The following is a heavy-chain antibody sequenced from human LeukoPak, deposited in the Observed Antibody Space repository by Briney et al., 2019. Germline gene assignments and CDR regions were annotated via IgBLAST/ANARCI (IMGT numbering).Heavy chain of an antibody. V-gene: IGHV1-69*04. D-gene: IGHD3-10*01. J-gene: IGHJ6*02. CDR2: IIPILGIA. Sequence: AASVKVSFKASGGTFSSYAISWVRQAPGQGLEWMGRIIPILGIANYAQKFQGRVTITADKSTSTAYMELSSLRSEDTAVYYCASNPYGSAWYYYGMDVRGQGTTVTVSS. CDR1: GGTFSSYA. CDR3: ASNPYGSAWYYYGMDV.